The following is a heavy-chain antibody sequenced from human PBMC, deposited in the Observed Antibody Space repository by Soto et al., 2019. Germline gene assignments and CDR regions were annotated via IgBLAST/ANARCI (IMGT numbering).Heavy chain of an antibody. V-gene: IGHV1-69*05. D-gene: IGHD5-18*01. Sequence: QVQLVQSGAEVKKPESSVKVSCKAPGGTFSTYAISWVRQAPGQGLEWMGGIIPMFGTANYAQRCQDRVTXPXNESTNTVYMELSSLRSEDTAVYFCASGIQLWLRRINNGYSGWGQGTLVTVSS. CDR3: ASGIQLWLRRINNGYSG. CDR2: IIPMFGTA. CDR1: GGTFSTYA. J-gene: IGHJ4*02.